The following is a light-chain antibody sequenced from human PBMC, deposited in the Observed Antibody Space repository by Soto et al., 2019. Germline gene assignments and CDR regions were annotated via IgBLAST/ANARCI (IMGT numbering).Light chain of an antibody. CDR1: QSISSY. V-gene: IGKV1-39*01. J-gene: IGKJ1*01. CDR2: AAS. CDR3: QHSYSTPRT. Sequence: DIQMPQSPSSLSASVGDRVTITCRASQSISSYLNWYQQKPGKAPKLLIYAASSLQSGVPSRFSGSGSGTDCNLTISSLQPEDVATYYCQHSYSTPRTVGQGTKVEIK.